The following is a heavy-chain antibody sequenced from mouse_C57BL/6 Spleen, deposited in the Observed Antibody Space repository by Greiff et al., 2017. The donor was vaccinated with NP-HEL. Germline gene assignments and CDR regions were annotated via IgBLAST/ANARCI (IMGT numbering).Heavy chain of an antibody. CDR2: ISSGGSYT. D-gene: IGHD4-1*01. CDR3: ARNWEGCYFGY. CDR1: GFTFSSYG. Sequence: DVKLVESGGDLVKPGGSLKLSCAASGFTFSSYGMSWVRQTPDKRLEWVATISSGGSYTYYPDSVKGRFTISRDNAKNTLYLQMSSLKSEDTAMYYCARNWEGCYFGYWGQGTTLTGSS. V-gene: IGHV5-6*02. J-gene: IGHJ2*01.